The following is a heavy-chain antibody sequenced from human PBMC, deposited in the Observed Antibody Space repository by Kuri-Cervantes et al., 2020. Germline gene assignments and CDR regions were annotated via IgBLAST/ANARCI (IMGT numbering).Heavy chain of an antibody. Sequence: GGSLRLSCAASGFTFSSYGMHWVRQAPGKGLEWVAVIWYDGSNKYYADSVKGRFTISRDNSKNTLYLQMNSLRAEDTAVYYCARMAYSGYDTFDYWGQGTLGTVSS. D-gene: IGHD5-12*01. CDR3: ARMAYSGYDTFDY. V-gene: IGHV3-30*19. J-gene: IGHJ4*02. CDR2: IWYDGSNK. CDR1: GFTFSSYG.